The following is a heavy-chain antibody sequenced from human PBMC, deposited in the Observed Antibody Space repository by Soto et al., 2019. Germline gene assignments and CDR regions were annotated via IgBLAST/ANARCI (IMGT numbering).Heavy chain of an antibody. CDR2: TTTTGST. D-gene: IGHD3-22*01. Sequence: SETLSLIRTVSGGSISSYYLSWIRQAAAKGLECIGHTTTTGSTTSSPSVNSRVTMSVDTAKNLFSLKLSSVNAADAAVDYCARDCNYYGTSGSMAGYFDYWGHGTLVTVSS. CDR1: GGSISSYY. CDR3: ARDCNYYGTSGSMAGYFDY. J-gene: IGHJ4*01. V-gene: IGHV4-4*07.